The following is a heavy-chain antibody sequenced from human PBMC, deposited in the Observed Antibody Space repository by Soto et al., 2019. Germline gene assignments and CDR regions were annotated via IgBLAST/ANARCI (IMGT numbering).Heavy chain of an antibody. CDR1: GFSVSGWY. CDR3: AREGDARWLDS. V-gene: IGHV3-72*01. D-gene: IGHD1-26*01. J-gene: IGHJ5*01. CDR2: LKDRSQNYAT. Sequence: PGGSARLSCAASGFSVSGWYMDWVRQAPGQGLEWVARLKDRSQNYATEYAASVKGRFTVSRHPSQNSIFLQMNSLKIEDTAVYYCAREGDARWLDSWGQGTLVTVS.